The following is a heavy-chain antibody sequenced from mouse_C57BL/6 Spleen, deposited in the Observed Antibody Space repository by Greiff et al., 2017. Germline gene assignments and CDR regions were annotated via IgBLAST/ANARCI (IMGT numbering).Heavy chain of an antibody. CDR1: GYTFTSYW. D-gene: IGHD2-12*01. V-gene: IGHV1-55*01. Sequence: QVQLQQPGAELVKPGASVTMSCKASGYTFTSYWITWVKQRPGQGLEWIGDIYPGSGSTNYNEKFKSKATLTVDTSSSTAYMQRSSLTDEAAAVYYCARDTTIVAGYWGQGTTLTVSS. CDR3: ARDTTIVAGY. J-gene: IGHJ2*01. CDR2: IYPGSGST.